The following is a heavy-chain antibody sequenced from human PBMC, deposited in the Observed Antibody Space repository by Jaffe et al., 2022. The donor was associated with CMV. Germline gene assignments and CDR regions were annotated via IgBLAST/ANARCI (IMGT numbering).Heavy chain of an antibody. D-gene: IGHD3-3*01. CDR3: AKDRYGITIFGVVIQNYYYYYGMDV. J-gene: IGHJ6*02. Sequence: QVQLVESGGGVVQPGRSLRLSCAASGFTFSSYGMHWVRQAPGKGLEWVAVISYDGSNKYYADSVKGRFTISRDNSKNTLYLQMNSLRAEDTAVYYCAKDRYGITIFGVVIQNYYYYYGMDVWGQGTTVTVSS. V-gene: IGHV3-30*18. CDR2: ISYDGSNK. CDR1: GFTFSSYG.